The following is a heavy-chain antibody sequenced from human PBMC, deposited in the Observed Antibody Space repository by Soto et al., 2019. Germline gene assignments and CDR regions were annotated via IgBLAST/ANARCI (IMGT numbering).Heavy chain of an antibody. CDR1: GDSISDYY. J-gene: IGHJ4*02. CDR2: IYHSGST. Sequence: SETLSLTCTVSGDSISDYYWSWIRQSPGKGLEWIGYIYHSGSTYYNPSLKSRVTITLDASKKQFSLKLSSVTAADTAVYYCSSASRNSFAYWGQGTLVTVSS. CDR3: SSASRNSFAY. V-gene: IGHV4-59*01.